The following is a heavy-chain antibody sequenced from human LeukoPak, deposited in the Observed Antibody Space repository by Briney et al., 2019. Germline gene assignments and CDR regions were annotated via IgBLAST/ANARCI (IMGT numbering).Heavy chain of an antibody. D-gene: IGHD1-26*01. CDR3: ARYYSGSGSAFDI. CDR1: GFSFSSYA. Sequence: GGSLRLSCAASGFSFSSYAMSWVRQAPGKGLEWVSAISGSGGSTYYADSVKGRFTISRDNSKNTLNLQMNSLRAEDTAVYYCARYYSGSGSAFDIWGQGTMVTVS. V-gene: IGHV3-23*01. J-gene: IGHJ3*02. CDR2: ISGSGGST.